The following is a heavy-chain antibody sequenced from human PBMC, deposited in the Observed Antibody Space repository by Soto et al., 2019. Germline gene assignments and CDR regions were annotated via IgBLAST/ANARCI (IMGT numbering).Heavy chain of an antibody. J-gene: IGHJ4*02. D-gene: IGHD3-10*01. CDR2: IYSGGST. CDR3: ATPSHSGSYTYY. V-gene: IGHV3-53*01. Sequence: GGSLRLSCAASGFTVSSNYMSWVRRAPGKGLEWVSVIYSGGSTYYADSVKGRFTISRDNSKNTLYLQMNSLRAEDTAVYYCATPSHSGSYTYYWGQGTLVTVSS. CDR1: GFTVSSNY.